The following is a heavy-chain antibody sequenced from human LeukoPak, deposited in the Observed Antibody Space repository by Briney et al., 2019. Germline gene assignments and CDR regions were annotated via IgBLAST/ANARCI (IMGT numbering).Heavy chain of an antibody. CDR2: IIPIFGTA. J-gene: IGHJ4*02. Sequence: SVKVSCKASGGTFSSYAISWVRQAPGQGLEWMGGIIPIFGTANYAQKFQGRVTITADESTSTAYMELSSLRSEDTAVYYCAENYDFWSGLDYWGQGTLVTVSS. V-gene: IGHV1-69*13. D-gene: IGHD3-3*01. CDR1: GGTFSSYA. CDR3: AENYDFWSGLDY.